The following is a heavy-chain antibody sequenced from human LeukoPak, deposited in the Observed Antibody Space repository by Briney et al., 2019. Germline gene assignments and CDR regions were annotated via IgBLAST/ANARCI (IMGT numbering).Heavy chain of an antibody. CDR1: GGSISSSY. Sequence: SETLSLTCTVSGGSISSSYWSWIRQPPGKGLEWIGYTHYSGNTNYNASLKSRVTISVDMSKNQFSLKLTSLTAADTAVYYCARALNPLPGTYYFDYWGQGTLVTVSS. CDR2: THYSGNT. V-gene: IGHV4-59*12. J-gene: IGHJ4*02. D-gene: IGHD2-15*01. CDR3: ARALNPLPGTYYFDY.